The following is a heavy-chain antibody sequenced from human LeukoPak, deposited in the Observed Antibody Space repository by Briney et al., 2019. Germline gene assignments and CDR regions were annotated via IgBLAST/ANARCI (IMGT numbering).Heavy chain of an antibody. Sequence: GGSLRLSCAASGFTFDDYAMHWVRQAPGKGLEWVSGISWNSGSIGYADSVRGRFTISRDNAKNSLYLQMNSLRAEDTALYYCAGSYDSSGYLNDAFDIWGQGTMVTVSS. V-gene: IGHV3-9*01. CDR3: AGSYDSSGYLNDAFDI. CDR1: GFTFDDYA. CDR2: ISWNSGSI. J-gene: IGHJ3*02. D-gene: IGHD3-22*01.